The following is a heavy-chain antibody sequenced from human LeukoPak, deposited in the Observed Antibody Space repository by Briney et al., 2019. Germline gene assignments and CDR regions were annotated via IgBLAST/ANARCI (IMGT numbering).Heavy chain of an antibody. J-gene: IGHJ4*02. D-gene: IGHD3-9*01. Sequence: GGSLRLSCAASGFTFSSYAMSWVRQAPGKGLEWVSAISGSGGSTYYADSVKGRFTISRDNSKNTLYLQMNSLRADDTAVYYCANTRRRPELRYFDWLPWGYWGQGTLVTVSS. CDR3: ANTRRRPELRYFDWLPWGY. CDR1: GFTFSSYA. V-gene: IGHV3-23*01. CDR2: ISGSGGST.